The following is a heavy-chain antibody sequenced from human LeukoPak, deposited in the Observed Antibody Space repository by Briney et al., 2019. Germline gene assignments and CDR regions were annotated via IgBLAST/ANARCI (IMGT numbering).Heavy chain of an antibody. V-gene: IGHV3-53*01. CDR3: ARAHYYDSSGYYSGLFDY. CDR2: IYSGGST. D-gene: IGHD3-22*01. J-gene: IGHJ4*02. Sequence: GGSLRLSCAASGFTVSSNYMSWVRQAPGQGLEWVSVIYSGGSTYYADSVKGRFTISRDNSKNTLYLQMNSLRAEDTAVYYCARAHYYDSSGYYSGLFDYWGQGTLVTVSS. CDR1: GFTVSSNY.